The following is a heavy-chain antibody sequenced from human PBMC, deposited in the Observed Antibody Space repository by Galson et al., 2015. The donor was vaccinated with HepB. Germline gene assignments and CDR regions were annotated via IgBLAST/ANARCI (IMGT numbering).Heavy chain of an antibody. Sequence: SLRLSCAASGFTVGDYAMSWVRQAPGKGLGWVGFIRSKANGGTTEYAATVKGRITISSDDTKSIAYLQMNSLKTEDTAVYYCTRGAYRSFAYWGQGTMVTVSS. CDR2: IRSKANGGTT. J-gene: IGHJ4*02. D-gene: IGHD3-16*02. V-gene: IGHV3-49*04. CDR1: GFTVGDYA. CDR3: TRGAYRSFAY.